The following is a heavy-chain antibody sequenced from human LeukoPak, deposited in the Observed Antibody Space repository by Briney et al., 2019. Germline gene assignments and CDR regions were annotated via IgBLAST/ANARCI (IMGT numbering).Heavy chain of an antibody. J-gene: IGHJ4*02. D-gene: IGHD3-10*01. V-gene: IGHV3-9*01. CDR1: GFTFDDYA. Sequence: PGRSLRLSCAASGFTFDDYAMHWVRQAPGKGLEWVSGISWNSGSIGYAVSVKGRFTISRDNSKNTLYLQMNSLRAEDTAVYYCAKDQLYGSGSGAIDYWGQGTLVTVSS. CDR2: ISWNSGSI. CDR3: AKDQLYGSGSGAIDY.